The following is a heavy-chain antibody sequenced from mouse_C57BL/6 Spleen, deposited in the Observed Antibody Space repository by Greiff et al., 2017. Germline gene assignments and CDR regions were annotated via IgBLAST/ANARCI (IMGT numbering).Heavy chain of an antibody. Sequence: VQLLQSGAELVRPGASVKLSCTASGFNIKDDYMHWVKQRPEQGLEWIGWIDPENGDTEYASKFQGKATITGDTSSNTAYLQLSSLTSEDTAVYYCTTYGSSYDYAMDYWGQGTSVTVSS. D-gene: IGHD1-1*01. V-gene: IGHV14-4*01. CDR1: GFNIKDDY. CDR3: TTYGSSYDYAMDY. J-gene: IGHJ4*01. CDR2: IDPENGDT.